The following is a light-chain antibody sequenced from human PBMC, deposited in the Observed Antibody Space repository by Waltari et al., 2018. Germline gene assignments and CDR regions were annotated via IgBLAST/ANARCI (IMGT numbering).Light chain of an antibody. Sequence: QSVLTQPPSVSAAPGQTVTISCSGSSSNIGSNYVSWYQQLPGTTPKLLIYDNRERPSGIPDRFSGSKSGTSATLGITGLQTGDVADYYCGTWDRSLNSGVVFGGGTRLTVL. CDR3: GTWDRSLNSGVV. CDR2: DNR. CDR1: SSNIGSNY. V-gene: IGLV1-51*01. J-gene: IGLJ2*01.